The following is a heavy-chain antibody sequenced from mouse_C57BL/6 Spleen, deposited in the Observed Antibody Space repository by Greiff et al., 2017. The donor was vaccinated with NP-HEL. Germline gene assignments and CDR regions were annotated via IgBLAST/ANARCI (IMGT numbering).Heavy chain of an antibody. D-gene: IGHD1-1*01. CDR2: IYPGSGST. CDR3: AREGGFITTVVEFSDFDV. CDR1: GYTFTSYW. V-gene: IGHV1-55*01. J-gene: IGHJ1*03. Sequence: QVQLKQPGAELVKPGASVKMSCKASGYTFTSYWITWVKQRPGQGLEWIGDIYPGSGSTNYNEKFKSKATLTVDTSSSTAYMQLSSLTSEDSAVYYCAREGGFITTVVEFSDFDVWGTGTTVTVSS.